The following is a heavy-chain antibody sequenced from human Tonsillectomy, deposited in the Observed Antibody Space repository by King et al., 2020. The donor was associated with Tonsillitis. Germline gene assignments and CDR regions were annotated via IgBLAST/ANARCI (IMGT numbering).Heavy chain of an antibody. Sequence: VQLVESGGGLVKPGGSLRLSCAASGFTFSDYYMSWIRQAPGKGLEWVSYISSSSSYTIYAESVKGRFTISRDNAKNSLYLQMNSLRAEDTAVYYCARPFRPWANDAFDIWGQGTMVTVSS. CDR2: ISSSSSYT. CDR3: ARPFRPWANDAFDI. CDR1: GFTFSDYY. J-gene: IGHJ3*02. V-gene: IGHV3-11*05. D-gene: IGHD6-6*01.